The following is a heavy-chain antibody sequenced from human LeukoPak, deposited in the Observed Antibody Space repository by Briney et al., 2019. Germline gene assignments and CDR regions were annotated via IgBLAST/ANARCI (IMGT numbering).Heavy chain of an antibody. CDR3: AKQWLRNAFDI. CDR1: GCSINSGDLY. J-gene: IGHJ3*02. Sequence: PSHTLSLTCTVSGCSINSGDLYWLWLGQPPGRGRMWIGYIYYSGSNYYNPSLTSRVTIPVDTTKNQFSLKLSSVTAADTAVYSCAKQWLRNAFDIWGQGTMVTVSS. CDR2: IYYSGSN. V-gene: IGHV4-30-4*08. D-gene: IGHD3-22*01.